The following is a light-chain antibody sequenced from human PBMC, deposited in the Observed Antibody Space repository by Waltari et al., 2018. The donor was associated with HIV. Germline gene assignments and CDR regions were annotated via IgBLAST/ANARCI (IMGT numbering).Light chain of an antibody. CDR1: SGSVSTSYY. CDR3: VLYMGGGIWV. V-gene: IGLV8-61*01. CDR2: STN. Sequence: QTVVTQEPSFPVSPGGTVTLTCGLSSGSVSTSYYPSWYQQTPGQAPRTLIYSTNTRSSGVPDRFSGSILGNKAALTITGAQADDESDYYCVLYMGGGIWVFGGGTKVTVL. J-gene: IGLJ3*02.